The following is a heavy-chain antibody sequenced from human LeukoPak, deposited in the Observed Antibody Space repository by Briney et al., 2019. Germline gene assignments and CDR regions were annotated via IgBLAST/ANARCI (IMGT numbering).Heavy chain of an antibody. V-gene: IGHV3-9*01. D-gene: IGHD3-10*02. CDR3: AELGITMIGGV. Sequence: GRSLRLSCVASGFTFDDYAMHWVRQAPGKGLEWVSGISWNSGSIGYADSVKGRFTISRDNAKNSLYLQMNSLRAEDTAVYYCAELGITMIGGVWGKGTTVTISS. J-gene: IGHJ6*04. CDR1: GFTFDDYA. CDR2: ISWNSGSI.